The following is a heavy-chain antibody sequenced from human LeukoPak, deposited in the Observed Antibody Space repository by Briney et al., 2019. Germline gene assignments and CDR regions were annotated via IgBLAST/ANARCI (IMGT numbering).Heavy chain of an antibody. CDR1: GFTFSSYA. D-gene: IGHD6-6*01. V-gene: IGHV3-23*01. CDR3: AKDSSSSSMIHFHY. CDR2: ISGSGGNT. Sequence: GGSLRLSCAASGFTFSSYAMTWVRQAPGKGLEWVSTISGSGGNTYYADSVKGRFTISRDNSKNTLYVQMNSLRAEDTAVYYCAKDSSSSSMIHFHYWGQGTLVTVSS. J-gene: IGHJ4*02.